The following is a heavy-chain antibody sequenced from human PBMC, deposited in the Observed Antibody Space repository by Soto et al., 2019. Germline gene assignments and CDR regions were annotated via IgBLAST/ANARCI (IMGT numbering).Heavy chain of an antibody. CDR3: ARLTYYYDSSGYYQAVDY. CDR2: IYTSGST. J-gene: IGHJ4*02. Sequence: PSETLSLTCTVSGGCISSYYWSWIRQPAGKGLEWIGRIYTSGSTNYNPSLKSRVTISVDTSKNQFSLKLSSVTAADTAVYYCARLTYYYDSSGYYQAVDYWGQGTLVTSPQ. D-gene: IGHD3-22*01. V-gene: IGHV4-4*07. CDR1: GGCISSYY.